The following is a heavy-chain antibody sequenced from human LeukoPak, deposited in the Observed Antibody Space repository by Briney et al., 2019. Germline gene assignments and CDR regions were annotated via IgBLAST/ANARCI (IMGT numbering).Heavy chain of an antibody. CDR1: GFTFSGYE. J-gene: IGHJ4*02. CDR2: ISGSGGST. CDR3: AKDLFGDY. D-gene: IGHD2-21*01. V-gene: IGHV3-23*01. Sequence: GGSLRLSCAASGFTFSGYEMNWIRQAPGKGLEWVSAISGSGGSTYYADSVKGRFTISRDNSKNTLYLQMNGLRAEDTAVYYCAKDLFGDYWGQGTLVTVSS.